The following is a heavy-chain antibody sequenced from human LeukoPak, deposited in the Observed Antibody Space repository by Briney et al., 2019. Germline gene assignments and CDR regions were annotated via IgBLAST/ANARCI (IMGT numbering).Heavy chain of an antibody. CDR3: ARGGFGIVVVSAIDY. D-gene: IGHD2-21*01. Sequence: PGGSLRLSCAASGFTFRNYLMHWVRQAPGKGLVWVSRINSDGSSTTYADSVKGRFTMSRDNAKNTLYLQMNSLRAEDTAVYYCARGGFGIVVVSAIDYWGQGTLVTVSS. CDR2: INSDGSST. J-gene: IGHJ4*02. V-gene: IGHV3-74*01. CDR1: GFTFRNYL.